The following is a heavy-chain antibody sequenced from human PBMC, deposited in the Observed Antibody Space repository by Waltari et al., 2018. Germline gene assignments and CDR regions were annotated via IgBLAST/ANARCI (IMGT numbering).Heavy chain of an antibody. CDR1: GFTFGIYS. Sequence: EVQLVGSGGGLVKPGGSLMIPCDASGFTFGIYSMIWVRQAPGKGLEWVSSISSGSSYIYYADSVKGRFTISRDNAKNSLYLQMNSLRVEDTAVYYCAREWGVMVGTAGFYFDYWGQGALVTVSS. CDR3: AREWGVMVGTAGFYFDY. D-gene: IGHD2-15*01. J-gene: IGHJ4*02. CDR2: ISSGSSYI. V-gene: IGHV3-21*01.